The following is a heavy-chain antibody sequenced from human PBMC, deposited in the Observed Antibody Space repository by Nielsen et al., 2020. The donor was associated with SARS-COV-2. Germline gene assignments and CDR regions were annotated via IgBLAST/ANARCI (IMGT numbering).Heavy chain of an antibody. CDR3: AKDPGQLVRSFLDYYYGMDV. Sequence: GESLKISCVASGFTFSTYTMTWVRQAPGKGLEWVAAVDATSNYIYYADSVKGRFTISRDNSKNTLYLQMNSLRAEDTAVYYCAKDPGQLVRSFLDYYYGMDVWGQGTTVTVSS. CDR1: GFTFSTYT. J-gene: IGHJ6*02. D-gene: IGHD6-13*01. V-gene: IGHV3-23*01. CDR2: VDATSNYI.